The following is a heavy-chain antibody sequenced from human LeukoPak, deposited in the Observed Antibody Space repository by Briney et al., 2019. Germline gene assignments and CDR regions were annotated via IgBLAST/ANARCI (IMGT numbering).Heavy chain of an antibody. Sequence: GGSLRLSCAASGFTFSGYSMNWVRQAVGKGLEWVAYISASSSYTYYADSVKGRFTIYRDNSKHTLYLQMHSLRAEDTAVYYCAKDPRITMIVVVVRLDMWGERTMVTVSS. CDR3: AKDPRITMIVVVVRLDM. D-gene: IGHD3-22*01. V-gene: IGHV3-21*05. J-gene: IGHJ3*02. CDR1: GFTFSGYS. CDR2: ISASSSYT.